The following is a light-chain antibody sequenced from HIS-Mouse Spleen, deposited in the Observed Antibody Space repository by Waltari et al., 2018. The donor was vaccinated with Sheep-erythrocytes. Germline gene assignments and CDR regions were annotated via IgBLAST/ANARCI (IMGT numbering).Light chain of an antibody. CDR3: CSYAGSYNHV. J-gene: IGLJ1*01. CDR1: SSDVGGYNY. Sequence: QSALTQPRSVSGSPGQSATISCTGTSSDVGGYNYVSWYQQHPGKAPKLMIYDGSKRPSGVPDRFSGSKSGNTASLTISGLQAEDEADYYCCSYAGSYNHVFATGTKVTVL. V-gene: IGLV2-11*01. CDR2: DGS.